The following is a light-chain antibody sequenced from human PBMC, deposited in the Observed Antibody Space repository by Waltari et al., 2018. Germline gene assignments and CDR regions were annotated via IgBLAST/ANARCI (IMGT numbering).Light chain of an antibody. CDR1: QSLLHSNGYNY. CDR3: MQALQTRYT. V-gene: IGKV2-28*01. CDR2: LGS. Sequence: DIVMTQSPLSLPVTPGEPASISCRSSQSLLHSNGYNYLDWYLQKPGQSPQLLIYLGSNRASGVPDRFGGSGSGTDFTLKISRVEAEDVGVYYCMQALQTRYTFGQGTKLEIK. J-gene: IGKJ2*01.